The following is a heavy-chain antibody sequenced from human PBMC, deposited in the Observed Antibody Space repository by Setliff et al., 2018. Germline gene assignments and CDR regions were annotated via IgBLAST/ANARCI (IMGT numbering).Heavy chain of an antibody. CDR2: INHTGTT. Sequence: SETLSLTCTAYGGTFSDYYWTWIRQPPGKGLEWIGEINHTGTTNYNPSLKSRVTISVDTSKNQFSLTMNSVTAADAAVYYCARGRNIAARHLDSWGQGTLVTVSS. CDR3: ARGRNIAARHLDS. J-gene: IGHJ4*02. V-gene: IGHV4-34*01. CDR1: GGTFSDYY. D-gene: IGHD6-6*01.